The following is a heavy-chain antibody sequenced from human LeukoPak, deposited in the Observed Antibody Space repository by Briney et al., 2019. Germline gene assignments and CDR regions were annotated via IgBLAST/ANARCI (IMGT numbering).Heavy chain of an antibody. V-gene: IGHV4-59*01. Sequence: SETLSLTCTVSGGSISSYYWSWIRQPPGTGPEWIGNIYDSGSTNYNPSIKSRVTISVDTSKNQCSLKLSSVSAADTAVYYCARQSISGSSLSYFDYWGQGTPVNVSS. CDR1: GGSISSYY. CDR3: ARQSISGSSLSYFDY. D-gene: IGHD3-22*01. CDR2: IYDSGST. J-gene: IGHJ4*02.